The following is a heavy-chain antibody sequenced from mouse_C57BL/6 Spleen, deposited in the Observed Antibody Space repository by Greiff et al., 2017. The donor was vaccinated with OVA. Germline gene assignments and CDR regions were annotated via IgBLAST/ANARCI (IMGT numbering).Heavy chain of an antibody. CDR1: GYAFSSYW. V-gene: IGHV1-80*01. Sequence: LQQSGASVKISCKASGYAFSSYWMNWVKQRPGKGLEWIGQIYPGDGDTNYNGKFKGKATLTADKSSSTAYMQLSSLTSEDSAVYFCARRYYGSHWYFDVWGTGTTVTVSS. D-gene: IGHD1-1*01. J-gene: IGHJ1*03. CDR3: ARRYYGSHWYFDV. CDR2: IYPGDGDT.